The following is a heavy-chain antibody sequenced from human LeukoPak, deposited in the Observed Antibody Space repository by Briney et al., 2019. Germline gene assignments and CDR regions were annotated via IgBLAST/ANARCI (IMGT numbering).Heavy chain of an antibody. V-gene: IGHV4-30-4*08. D-gene: IGHD3-22*01. CDR2: IYYSGST. J-gene: IGHJ4*02. CDR3: VRVDGDVYDSSGYFHY. Sequence: SWVRQPPGKGLEWIGYIYYSGSTYYNPSLKSRITISVDTSKNQFSLKLSSVTAADTAVYYCVRVDGDVYDSSGYFHYWGQGTLVTVSS.